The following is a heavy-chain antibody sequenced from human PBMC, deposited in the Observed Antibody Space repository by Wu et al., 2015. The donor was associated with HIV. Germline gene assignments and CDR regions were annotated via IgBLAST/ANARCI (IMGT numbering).Heavy chain of an antibody. CDR3: ARDTNYGDYAVAFDI. CDR1: GYTFTGYY. V-gene: IGHV1-2*02. CDR2: INPNSGGT. Sequence: QVQLVQSGAEVKKPGASVKVSCKASGYTFTGYYMHWVRQAPGQGLEWMGWINPNSGGTNYAQKFQGRVTMTRDTSISTAYMELSRLRSDDTAVYYCARDTNYGDYAVAFDIWGQGTMVNRLF. J-gene: IGHJ3*02. D-gene: IGHD4-17*01.